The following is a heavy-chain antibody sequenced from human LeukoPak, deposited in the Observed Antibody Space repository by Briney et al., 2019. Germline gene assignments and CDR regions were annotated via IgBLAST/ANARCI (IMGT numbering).Heavy chain of an antibody. D-gene: IGHD5-12*01. Sequence: GGSLRLSCAASGFTFSSYAMHWVRQAPGKGLEWVAVISYDGSNKYYADSVKGRFTISRDNSKNTLYLQMNSLRAEDTALYYCAKDRRAIVAIGWFDPWGQGTLVTVSS. CDR2: ISYDGSNK. J-gene: IGHJ5*02. V-gene: IGHV3-30-3*01. CDR1: GFTFSSYA. CDR3: AKDRRAIVAIGWFDP.